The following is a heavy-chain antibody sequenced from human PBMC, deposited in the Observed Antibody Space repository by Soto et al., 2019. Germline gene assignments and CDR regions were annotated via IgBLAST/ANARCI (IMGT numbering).Heavy chain of an antibody. D-gene: IGHD2-21*01. CDR2: IRSKANNFAT. CDR1: GFNFSGSA. V-gene: IGHV3-73*01. Sequence: EVQLVESGGDLVQPGGSLTLSCAVSGFNFSGSAMHWVRQASGKGLEWVGRIRSKANNFATAYVASVKGRFTISRDESRNTTYLHMSSLKTEDTALNYCTCRYCGNDNCLNYMDVWGKGTTVTVS. J-gene: IGHJ6*03. CDR3: TCRYCGNDNCLNYMDV.